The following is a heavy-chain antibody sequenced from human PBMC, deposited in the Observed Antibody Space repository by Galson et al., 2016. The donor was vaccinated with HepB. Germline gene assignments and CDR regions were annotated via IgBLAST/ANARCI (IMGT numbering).Heavy chain of an antibody. Sequence: CAISGDSVSSDTAAWNWIRQSPSRGLEWLGRTYYRSKWYNDYAVSVKSRITINPDTTKNQFSLQLSSVTPEDTAVYYCAREPGHCTGNSCYSGGMDGWGQGTTVTVS. J-gene: IGHJ6*02. V-gene: IGHV6-1*01. D-gene: IGHD2-15*01. CDR1: GDSVSSDTAA. CDR2: TYYRSKWYN. CDR3: AREPGHCTGNSCYSGGMDG.